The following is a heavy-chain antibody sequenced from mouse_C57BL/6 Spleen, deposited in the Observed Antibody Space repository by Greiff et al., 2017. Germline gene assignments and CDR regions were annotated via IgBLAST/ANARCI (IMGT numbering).Heavy chain of an antibody. CDR1: GYTFTSYW. CDR2: IDPNSGGT. Sequence: VKLQQPGAELVKPGASVKLSCKASGYTFTSYWMHWVKQRPGRGLEWIGRIDPNSGGTKYNEKFKSKATLTVDKPSRTAYMQLSSLTSEDSAVYYCARRDYGSSRGAYFDYWGQGTTLTVSS. CDR3: ARRDYGSSRGAYFDY. J-gene: IGHJ2*01. D-gene: IGHD1-1*01. V-gene: IGHV1-72*01.